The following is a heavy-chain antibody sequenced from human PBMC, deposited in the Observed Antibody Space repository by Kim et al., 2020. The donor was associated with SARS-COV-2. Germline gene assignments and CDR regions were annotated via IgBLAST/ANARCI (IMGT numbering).Heavy chain of an antibody. Sequence: SETLSLTCAVSGGSISSSNWWSCVRQPPGKGLEWIGEIYHSGSTNYNPSLKSRVTISVDKSKNQFSLKLSSVTAADTAVYYCAREYYYGSHFDYWGQGTLVTVSS. CDR1: GGSISSSNW. CDR2: IYHSGST. D-gene: IGHD3-10*01. J-gene: IGHJ4*02. V-gene: IGHV4-4*02. CDR3: AREYYYGSHFDY.